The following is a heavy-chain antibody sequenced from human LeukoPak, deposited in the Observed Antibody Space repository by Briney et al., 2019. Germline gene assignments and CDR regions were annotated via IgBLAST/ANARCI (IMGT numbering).Heavy chain of an antibody. CDR2: INPNSGGT. J-gene: IGHJ4*02. Sequence: ASVKVSCKASGYTFTGYYMHWVRQAPGQGLERMGRINPNSGGTNYAQKFQGRVTMTRDTSISTAYMELSRLRSDDTAVYYCARWGIAAANYDYWGQGTLVTVSS. V-gene: IGHV1-2*06. CDR3: ARWGIAAANYDY. CDR1: GYTFTGYY. D-gene: IGHD6-13*01.